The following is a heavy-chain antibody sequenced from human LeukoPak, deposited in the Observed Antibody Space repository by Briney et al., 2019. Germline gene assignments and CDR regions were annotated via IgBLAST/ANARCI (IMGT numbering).Heavy chain of an antibody. CDR1: GGSITNYY. CDR3: ARARGARITMIVVVDYFDY. Sequence: KPSETLSLXCTVSGGSITNYYWSWIRQPPGKGLEWIGSIHYSGSTNYNPSLKSRVAISVDTSRNQFSLKLSSVTAADTAVYYCARARGARITMIVVVDYFDYWGQGTLVTVSS. V-gene: IGHV4-59*13. CDR2: IHYSGST. J-gene: IGHJ4*02. D-gene: IGHD3-22*01.